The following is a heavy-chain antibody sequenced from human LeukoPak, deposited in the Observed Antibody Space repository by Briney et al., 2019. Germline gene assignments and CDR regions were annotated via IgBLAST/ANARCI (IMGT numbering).Heavy chain of an antibody. CDR1: GGSISSYY. Sequence: SETLSLTCTVSGGSISSYYWSWIRQPPGKGLEWIGYIYYSGGTNYNPSLKSRVTISVDTSKNQFSLKLSSVTAADTAVYYCARGDGSFDYWGQGILVTVSS. CDR3: ARGDGSFDY. CDR2: IYYSGGT. V-gene: IGHV4-59*01. J-gene: IGHJ4*02. D-gene: IGHD5-24*01.